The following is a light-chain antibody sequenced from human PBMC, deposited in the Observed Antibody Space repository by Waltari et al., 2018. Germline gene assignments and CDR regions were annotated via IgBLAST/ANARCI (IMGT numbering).Light chain of an antibody. Sequence: QLVLTQSPSASASLGASVRLTCTLDSGHTSNIIAWHQQQPEKGPRYLMKVNSDGSHRKGAEIPDRFSGSGSGAGRYLTISNVQSEDEADYYCQTGGHGTWVFGGGTKLTVL. J-gene: IGLJ3*02. CDR3: QTGGHGTWV. CDR1: SGHTSNI. V-gene: IGLV4-69*01. CDR2: VNSDGSH.